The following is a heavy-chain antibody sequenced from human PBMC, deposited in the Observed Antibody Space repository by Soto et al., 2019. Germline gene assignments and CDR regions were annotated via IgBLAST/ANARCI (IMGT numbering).Heavy chain of an antibody. V-gene: IGHV4-61*01. D-gene: IGHD5-12*01. CDR2: IYSSGGT. CDR3: ARDGDGYDH. Sequence: SETLSLTCSVSGGSFSSGSYYWTWIRQPPGKGLEWIGYIYSSGGTSYNPSLKSRVTISVDTSKNQFSLKLSSVTAADTAVYYCARDGDGYDHWGQGTLVTVSS. CDR1: GGSFSSGSYY. J-gene: IGHJ1*01.